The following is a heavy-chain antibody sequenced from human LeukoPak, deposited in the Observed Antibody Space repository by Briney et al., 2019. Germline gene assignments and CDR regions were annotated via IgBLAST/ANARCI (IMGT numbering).Heavy chain of an antibody. CDR3: ARVYYDFWSGYLLFDY. D-gene: IGHD3-3*01. CDR2: IKQDGSEK. CDR1: GFTFSSYG. Sequence: GGSLRPSCTASGFTFSSYGMSWVRQAPGKGLEWVANIKQDGSEKHYVDSVKGRFTISRDNAKNSLYLQMNSLRAEDTAVYYCARVYYDFWSGYLLFDYWGQGTLVTVSS. J-gene: IGHJ4*02. V-gene: IGHV3-7*01.